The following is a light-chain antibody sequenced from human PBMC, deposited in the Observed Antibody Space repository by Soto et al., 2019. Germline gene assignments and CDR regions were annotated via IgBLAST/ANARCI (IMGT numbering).Light chain of an antibody. CDR2: DVI. CDR3: CSYAGGYTFGV. Sequence: QSALTQPRSVSGSPGQSVTISCTGTTSDVGGYDYVSWYQQHPGKAPKLMIYDVIKRPSGVPDRFSGSKSGNTASLTISGLHAEDEADYYCCSYAGGYTFGVFGGGTKLTVL. J-gene: IGLJ2*01. CDR1: TSDVGGYDY. V-gene: IGLV2-11*01.